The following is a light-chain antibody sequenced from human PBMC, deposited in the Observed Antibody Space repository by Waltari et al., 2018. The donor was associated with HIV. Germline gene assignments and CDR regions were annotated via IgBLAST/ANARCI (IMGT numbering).Light chain of an antibody. CDR3: ASYTVNSTGV. V-gene: IGLV2-14*03. Sequence: QSALSQPASVSASPGQSVAISCPGRASDIGRYNYVSWYQQHPGRAPTLILFDVNNRPSGISDRFSGSKSGTTASLTISTVRTDDEADYYCASYTVNSTGVFGTGTKLSVL. J-gene: IGLJ1*01. CDR1: ASDIGRYNY. CDR2: DVN.